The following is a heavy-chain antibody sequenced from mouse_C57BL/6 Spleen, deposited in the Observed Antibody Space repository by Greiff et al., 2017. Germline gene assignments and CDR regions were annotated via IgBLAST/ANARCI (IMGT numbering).Heavy chain of an antibody. V-gene: IGHV1-42*01. CDR2: INPSTGGT. CDR1: GYSFTGYY. J-gene: IGHJ4*01. Sequence: EVQLQQSGPELVKPGASVKISCKASGYSFTGYYMNWVKQSPEKSLEWIGEINPSTGGTTYNQKFKAKATLTVDKSSSTAYMQLKSLTSEDSAVYYCARDYGRDYYAVDDWGQGTSVTVSS. D-gene: IGHD1-1*01. CDR3: ARDYGRDYYAVDD.